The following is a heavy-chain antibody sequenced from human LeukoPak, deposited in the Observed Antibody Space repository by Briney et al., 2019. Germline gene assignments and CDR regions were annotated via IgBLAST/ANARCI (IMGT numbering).Heavy chain of an antibody. CDR3: AREDGGGFDY. D-gene: IGHD3-16*01. V-gene: IGHV4-31*03. J-gene: IGHJ4*02. CDR2: IYYGGST. CDR1: GGSISSGGYY. Sequence: SETLSLTCTVSGGSISSGGYYWSWIRQHPGKGLEWIGYIYYGGSTYYNPSLKSRVTISVDTSKNQFSLKLSSVAVADTAVYYCAREDGGGFDYWGQGHLVTVSS.